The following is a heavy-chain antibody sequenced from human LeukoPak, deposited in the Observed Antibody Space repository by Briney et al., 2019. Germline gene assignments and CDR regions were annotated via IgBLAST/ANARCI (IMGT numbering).Heavy chain of an antibody. CDR2: IYSGGST. CDR3: AKVRGDYPYYFDY. CDR1: GFTVSSNY. V-gene: IGHV3-53*01. D-gene: IGHD4-17*01. J-gene: IGHJ4*02. Sequence: GGSLRLSCAASGFTVSSNYMSWVRQAPGKGLEWVSVIYSGGSTYYADSVKGRFTISRDNSKNTLHLQMNSLRAEDTAVYHCAKVRGDYPYYFDYWGQGTLVTVSS.